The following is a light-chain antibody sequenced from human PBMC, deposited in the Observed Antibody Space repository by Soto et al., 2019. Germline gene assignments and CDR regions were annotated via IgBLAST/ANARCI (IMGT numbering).Light chain of an antibody. Sequence: EIVLTQSPGTLSLSPGERATLSCRASQSVSSSYLAWYQQKPGQAPRLLIYGASSRATGIPDRFSGSGSGTDFTLTISRLEPEVFAVYYCQQYGSLSWTLGQGTRV. CDR1: QSVSSSY. CDR2: GAS. V-gene: IGKV3-20*01. CDR3: QQYGSLSWT. J-gene: IGKJ1*01.